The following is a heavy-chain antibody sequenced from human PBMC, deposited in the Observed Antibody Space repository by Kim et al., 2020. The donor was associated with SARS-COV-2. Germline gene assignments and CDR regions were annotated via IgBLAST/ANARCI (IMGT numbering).Heavy chain of an antibody. CDR1: GGSISSSSYY. J-gene: IGHJ4*02. Sequence: SETLSLTCTVSGGSISSSSYYWGWIRQPPGKGLEWIGSIYYSGSTYYNPSLKSRVTISVDTSKNQFSLKLSSVTAADTAVYYCARHSRGAKVGSVDYWGQGTLVTVSS. CDR3: ARHSRGAKVGSVDY. D-gene: IGHD1-26*01. CDR2: IYYSGST. V-gene: IGHV4-39*01.